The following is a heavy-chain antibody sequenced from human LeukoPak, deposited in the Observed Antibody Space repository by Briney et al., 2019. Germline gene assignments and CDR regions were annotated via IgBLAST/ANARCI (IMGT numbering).Heavy chain of an antibody. CDR2: IYYSGST. CDR1: GGSISSSSYY. J-gene: IGHJ5*02. CDR3: ARHPSVVVAARDNWFDP. Sequence: SETLSLTCTVSGGSISSSSYYWGWIRQPPGKGLEWIGSIYYSGSTYYNPSLKSRVTISVDTSKNQFSLKLSSVTAADTAVYYCARHPSVVVAARDNWFDPWGQGTLVTVSS. D-gene: IGHD2-15*01. V-gene: IGHV4-39*01.